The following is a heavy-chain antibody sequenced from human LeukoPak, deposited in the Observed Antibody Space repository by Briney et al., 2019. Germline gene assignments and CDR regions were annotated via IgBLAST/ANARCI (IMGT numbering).Heavy chain of an antibody. V-gene: IGHV4-59*01. Sequence: SETLSLTCTVSGGSISSYYWSWIRQPPGKGREWIGYIYYRGSTNYNPSLKSRVTISVDTSKNQFSLKLSSVTAAETAVYYCARGGIQLWLRPFDYWGQGTLVTVSS. CDR2: IYYRGST. J-gene: IGHJ4*02. CDR1: GGSISSYY. D-gene: IGHD5-18*01. CDR3: ARGGIQLWLRPFDY.